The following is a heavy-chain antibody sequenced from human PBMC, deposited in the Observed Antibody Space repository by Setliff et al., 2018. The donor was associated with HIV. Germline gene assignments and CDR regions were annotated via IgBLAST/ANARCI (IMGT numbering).Heavy chain of an antibody. CDR1: GGTFNNYA. J-gene: IGHJ2*01. Sequence: GASVMVSCKASGGTFNNYAISWVRQAPGQGLEWVGGIIPLFGTTNYAQKFQGRVTITADESTNTAHMELNSLRSIDTAMYYCARRVVVVAGTPEWFFDLWGRGTLVTVSS. D-gene: IGHD2-15*01. CDR2: IIPLFGTT. V-gene: IGHV1-69*13. CDR3: ARRVVVVAGTPEWFFDL.